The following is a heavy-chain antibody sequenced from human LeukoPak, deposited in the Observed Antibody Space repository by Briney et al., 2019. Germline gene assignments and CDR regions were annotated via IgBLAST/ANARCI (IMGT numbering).Heavy chain of an antibody. CDR2: ISGSGGST. D-gene: IGHD5-18*01. V-gene: IGHV3-23*01. J-gene: IGHJ4*02. Sequence: PGGSLRLSCAASGFTFSSYAMSWVRQAPGKGLEWVSAISGSGGSTYYADSVKGRFTISRDNSKNTLYLQMNSLRAEDTAVYYCAKGDNVDTAMVDSRGFDYWGQGTLVTVSS. CDR1: GFTFSSYA. CDR3: AKGDNVDTAMVDSRGFDY.